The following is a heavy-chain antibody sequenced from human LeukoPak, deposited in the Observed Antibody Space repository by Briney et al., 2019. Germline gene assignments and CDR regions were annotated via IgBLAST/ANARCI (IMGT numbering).Heavy chain of an antibody. CDR1: GVAFSRYS. Sequence: PGGSLRLTCTVSGVAFSRYSLTWVRQAPGKGPEWVSTISGSGGSTYYADSVKGRFTISRDNSKNTLYLQMNSLRADDTAVYYCASSPRRVAVVLAPTGWFYLWGQGTLVTVSS. D-gene: IGHD2-15*01. J-gene: IGHJ5*02. CDR3: ASSPRRVAVVLAPTGWFYL. V-gene: IGHV3-23*01. CDR2: ISGSGGST.